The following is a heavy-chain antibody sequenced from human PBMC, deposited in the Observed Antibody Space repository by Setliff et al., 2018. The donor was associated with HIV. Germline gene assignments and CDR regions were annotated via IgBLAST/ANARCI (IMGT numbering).Heavy chain of an antibody. J-gene: IGHJ3*01. CDR2: INAGNGDT. D-gene: IGHD1-26*01. Sequence: ASVKVSCKASEYTFTLYGIHWVRQAPGQRPEWVGWINAGNGDTEYSQKFQGRVTFTRDTSASTAYMELSSLRSEDTAVYYCARGTRVGANDAFDVWGQGTMVTVS. CDR3: ARGTRVGANDAFDV. V-gene: IGHV1-3*01. CDR1: EYTFTLYG.